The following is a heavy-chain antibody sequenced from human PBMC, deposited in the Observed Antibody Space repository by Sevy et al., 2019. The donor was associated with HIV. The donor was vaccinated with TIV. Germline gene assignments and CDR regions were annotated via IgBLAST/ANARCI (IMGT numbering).Heavy chain of an antibody. CDR2: MKEDGSER. CDR3: VREGVGGYSYSLDC. J-gene: IGHJ4*02. D-gene: IGHD5-18*01. CDR1: GFTFSSYW. Sequence: GGSLRLSCAASGFTFSSYWMSWVRQAPGKGLEWVATMKEDGSERNYVDSVKGRFTISRDNGKNSLYLQMNSLRAEDTAVYYCVREGVGGYSYSLDCCGQGTLVTVSS. V-gene: IGHV3-7*01.